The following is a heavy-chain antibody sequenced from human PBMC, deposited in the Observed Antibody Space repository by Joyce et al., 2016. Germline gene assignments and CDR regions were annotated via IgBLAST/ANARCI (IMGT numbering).Heavy chain of an antibody. Sequence: ESGPGLVKPSETLSLTCDVSGDSVSSAAHYWNWIRQSPEKGLDGIGYLYDGGTTNYNPYLESRVTISIDAPRNQLSLKMTSVTVADTALYFCVRTCNDAFDIWGRGTMLIVSS. V-gene: IGHV4-61*08. CDR1: GDSVSSAAHY. CDR2: LYDGGTT. CDR3: VRTCNDAFDI. J-gene: IGHJ3*02.